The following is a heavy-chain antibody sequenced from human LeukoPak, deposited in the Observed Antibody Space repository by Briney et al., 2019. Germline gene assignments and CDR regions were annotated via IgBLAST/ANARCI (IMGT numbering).Heavy chain of an antibody. J-gene: IGHJ3*02. CDR1: GFTFSSYA. CDR2: ISSNGGST. D-gene: IGHD3-10*01. CDR3: ARDRVDAFDI. V-gene: IGHV3-64*01. Sequence: PGGSLRLSCAASGFTFSSYAMHRVRQAPGKGLEYVSAISSNGGSTYYANSVKGRFTISRDNSKNTLYLQMGSLRAEDMAVYYCARDRVDAFDIWGQGTMVTVSS.